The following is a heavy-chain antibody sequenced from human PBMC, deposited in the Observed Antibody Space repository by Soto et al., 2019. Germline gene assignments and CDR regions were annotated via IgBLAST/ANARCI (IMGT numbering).Heavy chain of an antibody. CDR1: GFTVSSNY. CDR3: ARSRDYYDSSGYAFDI. V-gene: IGHV3-53*01. J-gene: IGHJ3*02. CDR2: IYSGGST. Sequence: GGSLRLSCAASGFTVSSNYMSWVRQAPGKGLEWVSVIYSGGSTYYADSVKGRFTISRDNSENTLYLQMNSLRAEDTAVYYCARSRDYYDSSGYAFDIWGQGTMVTVSS. D-gene: IGHD3-22*01.